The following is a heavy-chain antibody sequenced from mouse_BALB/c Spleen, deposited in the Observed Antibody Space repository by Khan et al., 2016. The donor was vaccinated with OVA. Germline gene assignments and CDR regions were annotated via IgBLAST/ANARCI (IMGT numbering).Heavy chain of an antibody. CDR1: GFTFSAYG. Sequence: EVELVESGGDLVKPGGSLRLSCAASGFTFSAYGMAWVRQAPDKRLEWVATINSDCGYTYYPDTVKGRFTISRNNAENTLSLQMSSLKSEDTAIYYCASHLTGSFAYWGQGTLVTVSA. CDR2: INSDCGYT. CDR3: ASHLTGSFAY. V-gene: IGHV5-6*01. D-gene: IGHD4-1*01. J-gene: IGHJ3*01.